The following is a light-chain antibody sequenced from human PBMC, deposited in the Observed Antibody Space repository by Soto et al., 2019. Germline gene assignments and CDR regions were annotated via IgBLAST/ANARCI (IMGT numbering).Light chain of an antibody. CDR1: SSNIGSNY. Sequence: QSVLTQPPSASGTPGQRVTISCSGSSSNIGSNYVYWYQQLPGTPPKLLIYSNNQRPSGVPDRFSGSKSGTSASLAISGLRSEDEADYYCAAWDDSLSVYVFGTGTKLTVL. J-gene: IGLJ1*01. CDR2: SNN. CDR3: AAWDDSLSVYV. V-gene: IGLV1-47*02.